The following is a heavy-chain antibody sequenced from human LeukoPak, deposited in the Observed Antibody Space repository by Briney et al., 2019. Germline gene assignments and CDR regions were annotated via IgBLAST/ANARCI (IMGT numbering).Heavy chain of an antibody. V-gene: IGHV3-23*01. CDR1: GFTFSSYA. J-gene: IGHJ4*02. D-gene: IGHD1-26*01. CDR3: AKVPARLVGATSYFDY. CDR2: ISGSGGST. Sequence: GGSLRLSCAASGFTFSSYAMSWVRQAPGKGLEWVSAISGSGGSTYYADSVKGRFTISRDNSKNTLYLQMNSLRAEDTAVYYCAKVPARLVGATSYFDYWGQGTLATVSS.